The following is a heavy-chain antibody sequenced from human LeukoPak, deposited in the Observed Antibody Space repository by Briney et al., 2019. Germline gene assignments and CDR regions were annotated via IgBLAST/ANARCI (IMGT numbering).Heavy chain of an antibody. CDR1: GFTFSSYA. J-gene: IGHJ4*02. CDR3: ANGSYYDSSGSFYFDY. D-gene: IGHD3-22*01. V-gene: IGHV3-23*01. CDR2: ISGSGDNT. Sequence: GGSLGLSCAASGFTFSSYAMSWVRQAPGKGLEWVSGISGSGDNTYYADSVKGRFTISRDNSKNTLYVQVNSLGTEDTAAYYCANGSYYDSSGSFYFDYWGQGTLVTVSS.